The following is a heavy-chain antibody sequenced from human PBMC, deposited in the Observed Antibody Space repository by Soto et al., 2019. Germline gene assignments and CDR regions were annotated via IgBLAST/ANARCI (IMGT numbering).Heavy chain of an antibody. CDR2: IVPIFGA. CDR3: ERAGSAYQRSGYYQGRV. J-gene: IGHJ6*02. CDR1: GGTFSNYG. D-gene: IGHD3-22*01. Sequence: QVQLVQSGAEVKKPGSSVKVSCKSSGGTFSNYGFSWVRQAPGQGLECMGVIVPIFGAEHPQKFQGRVTITADDSTNTVFMELRGLRSEDTGVYYCERAGSAYQRSGYYQGRVWGQGTTVTVSS. V-gene: IGHV1-69*12.